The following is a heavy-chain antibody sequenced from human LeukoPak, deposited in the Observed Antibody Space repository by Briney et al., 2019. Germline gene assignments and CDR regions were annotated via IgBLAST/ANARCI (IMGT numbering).Heavy chain of an antibody. D-gene: IGHD4-11*01. CDR1: GGSISSSSYY. Sequence: SETLSLTCTVSGGSISSSSYYWGWIRQPPGKGLEWIGSIYYSGSTYYNPSLKSRVTISVDTSKNQFSLKLSSVTAADTAVYYCASRTRMTTVFSFDYWGQGTLVIVSS. CDR2: IYYSGST. CDR3: ASRTRMTTVFSFDY. V-gene: IGHV4-39*01. J-gene: IGHJ4*02.